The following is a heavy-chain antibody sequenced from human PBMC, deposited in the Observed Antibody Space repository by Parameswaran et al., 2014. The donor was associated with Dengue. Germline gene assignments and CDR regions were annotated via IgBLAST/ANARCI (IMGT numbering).Heavy chain of an antibody. D-gene: IGHD3-3*01. J-gene: IGHJ6*02. CDR2: IYYSGST. CDR3: AREGVWSGYSGIDV. V-gene: IGHV4-59*01. Sequence: WIRQPPGKGLEWIGYIYYSGSTNYNPSLKSRVTISVDTSKNQFSLKLSSVTAADTAVYYCAREGVWSGYSGIDVWGQGTTVTVSS.